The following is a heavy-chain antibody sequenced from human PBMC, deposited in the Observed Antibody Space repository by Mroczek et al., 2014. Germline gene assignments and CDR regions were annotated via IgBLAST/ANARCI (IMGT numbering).Heavy chain of an antibody. D-gene: IGHD2-15*01. Sequence: VQLVQSGGGVVQPGRSLRLSCAASGFTFSSYAMHWVRQAPGKGLEWVAVISYDGSNKYYADSVKGRFTISRDNSKNTLYLQMNSLRAEDTAVYYCAREYCSGGSCYSGTDYWGQGTLVTVSS. V-gene: IGHV3-30-3*01. CDR3: AREYCSGGSCYSGTDY. CDR2: ISYDGSNK. CDR1: GFTFSSYA. J-gene: IGHJ4*02.